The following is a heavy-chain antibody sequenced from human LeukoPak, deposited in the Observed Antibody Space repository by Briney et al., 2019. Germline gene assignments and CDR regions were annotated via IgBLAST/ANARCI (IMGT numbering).Heavy chain of an antibody. CDR3: ARDTQDLSVFWGGPGVS. J-gene: IGHJ5*02. D-gene: IGHD3-3*01. CDR1: GYTFTSYY. Sequence: ASVKVACKASGYTFTSYYMHWVRQAPGQGLEWMGIINPSAGSTSYAQKFQGRVTLTRDTSTSTVYMELSSLRSEDTAMYYCARDTQDLSVFWGGPGVSWGQGTLVTVSS. CDR2: INPSAGST. V-gene: IGHV1-46*01.